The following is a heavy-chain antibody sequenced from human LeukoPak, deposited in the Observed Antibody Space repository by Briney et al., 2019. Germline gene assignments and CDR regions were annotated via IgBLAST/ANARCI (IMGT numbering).Heavy chain of an antibody. D-gene: IGHD5-18*01. CDR3: ARVSYPFEC. V-gene: IGHV3-74*01. J-gene: IGHJ4*02. Sequence: PGGSLLLACAGSGFTFSSYWMHWVRQAPGEGLVWVSRINSDGSTTTYADSVKGRFTISRDNAKNTLYLQMNGLRVEDTAVYYCARVSYPFECWGEDTLVTVSS. CDR2: INSDGSTT. CDR1: GFTFSSYW.